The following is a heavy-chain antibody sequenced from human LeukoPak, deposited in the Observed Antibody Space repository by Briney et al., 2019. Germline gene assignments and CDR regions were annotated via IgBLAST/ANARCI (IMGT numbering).Heavy chain of an antibody. V-gene: IGHV3-33*06. CDR1: GFTFSHYG. Sequence: TGGSPRLSCAASGFTFSHYGMHWVRQAPGKGLEWVAVIWNDGTNRYYGDSVKGRFTISRDDSKNTVYLQMNGLRAGDTAVYYCAKDAQRGFDYSNSLEYWGQGTLVTVSS. CDR3: AKDAQRGFDYSNSLEY. CDR2: IWNDGTNR. J-gene: IGHJ4*02. D-gene: IGHD4-11*01.